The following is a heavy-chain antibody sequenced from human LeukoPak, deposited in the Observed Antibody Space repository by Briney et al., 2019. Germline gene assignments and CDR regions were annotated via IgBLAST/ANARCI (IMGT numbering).Heavy chain of an antibody. CDR3: ARVPYEIRLYYMDV. D-gene: IGHD2-21*01. CDR1: GGSIISGSHF. V-gene: IGHV4-39*07. J-gene: IGHJ6*03. CDR2: IFYSGIT. Sequence: SETLSLTCTVSGGSIISGSHFWAWIRQPPRKGLEWIGFIFYSGITYYNPSLTSRVTISVDTSGNQFSLKVTSVTAADAAVYYCARVPYEIRLYYMDVWGKGTTVTVSS.